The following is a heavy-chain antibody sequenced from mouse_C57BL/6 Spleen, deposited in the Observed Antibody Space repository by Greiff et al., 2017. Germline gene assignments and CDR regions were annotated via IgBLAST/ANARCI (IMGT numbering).Heavy chain of an antibody. CDR1: GFTFSSYA. CDR2: ISDGGSYT. Sequence: EVKLVESGGGLVKPGGSLKLSCAASGFTFSSYAMSWVRQTPEKRLEWVATISDGGSYTYYPDNVKGRFTISRDNAKHNLYLQMSQLKSEDTAMYYCARVYAMDYWGQGTSVTVSS. V-gene: IGHV5-4*03. CDR3: ARVYAMDY. J-gene: IGHJ4*01.